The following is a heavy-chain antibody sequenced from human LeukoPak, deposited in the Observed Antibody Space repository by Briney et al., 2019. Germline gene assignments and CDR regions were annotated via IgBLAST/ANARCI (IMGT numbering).Heavy chain of an antibody. CDR2: ISFSSATI. J-gene: IGHJ3*02. Sequence: PGGYLKLSCEASGFTFSSYSMNWVRQAPGKGLEWVSYISFSSATIHYADSVKGRFTVSRVNAKNSLYLQMNSLRAEDTALYYCARDTHYYGSGSPAFDIWGQGTMVTVSS. CDR1: GFTFSSYS. CDR3: ARDTHYYGSGSPAFDI. D-gene: IGHD3-10*01. V-gene: IGHV3-48*01.